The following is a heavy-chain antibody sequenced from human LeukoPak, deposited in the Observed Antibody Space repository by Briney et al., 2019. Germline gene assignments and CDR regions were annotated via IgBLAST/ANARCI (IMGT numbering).Heavy chain of an antibody. CDR1: GYTFTSYY. CDR2: INPSGGST. J-gene: IGHJ4*02. Sequence: ASVKVSCKASGYTFTSYYMHWVRQAPGQGLEWMGIINPSGGSTSYAQKFQGRVTMTRDTSTSTVYMELSSLRSEDTAVYYCARDNSRITIFGVVIIGGEFDYWGQGTLVTVSS. CDR3: ARDNSRITIFGVVIIGGEFDY. V-gene: IGHV1-46*01. D-gene: IGHD3-3*01.